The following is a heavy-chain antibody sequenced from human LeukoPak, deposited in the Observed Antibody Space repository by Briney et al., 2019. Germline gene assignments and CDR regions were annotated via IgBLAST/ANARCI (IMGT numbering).Heavy chain of an antibody. D-gene: IGHD5-12*01. V-gene: IGHV1-2*02. Sequence: ASVKVSCKASGYTLTGYYMHWVRQAPGQGLEWMGWINPNSGGTNYAQKFQGRVTMTRDTSISTAYMELSRLRSDDTAVYYCARDRGGYDSFDYWGQGTLVTVSS. CDR1: GYTLTGYY. J-gene: IGHJ4*02. CDR3: ARDRGGYDSFDY. CDR2: INPNSGGT.